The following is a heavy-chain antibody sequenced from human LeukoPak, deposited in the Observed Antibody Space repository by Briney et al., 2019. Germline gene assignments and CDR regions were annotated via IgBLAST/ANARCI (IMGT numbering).Heavy chain of an antibody. CDR2: IYHTGST. V-gene: IGHV4-4*02. D-gene: IGHD2-15*01. CDR1: GGSISSSNW. Sequence: SETLSLTCTVSGGSISSSNWWSWVRQPPGKGLEWIGEIYHTGSTNYNPSLKSRVTISVDKSKNQFSLKLSSVTAADTAVYYCARGKLGYCSGGSCDTAWHWFDPWGQGTLVTVSS. CDR3: ARGKLGYCSGGSCDTAWHWFDP. J-gene: IGHJ5*02.